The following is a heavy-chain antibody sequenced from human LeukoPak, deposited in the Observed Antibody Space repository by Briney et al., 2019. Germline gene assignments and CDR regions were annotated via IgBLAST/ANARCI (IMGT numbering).Heavy chain of an antibody. V-gene: IGHV1-69*13. CDR2: IIPIFGTA. CDR3: ARVYYHQVVGGEFDY. CDR1: GGTFSSYA. J-gene: IGHJ4*02. D-gene: IGHD1-26*01. Sequence: GASVKVSCKASGGTFSSYAISWVRQAPGQGLEWMGGIIPIFGTANYAQKFQGRVTITADESTSTAYMELSSLRSEDTAVYYCARVYYHQVVGGEFDYWGQGTLVTVSS.